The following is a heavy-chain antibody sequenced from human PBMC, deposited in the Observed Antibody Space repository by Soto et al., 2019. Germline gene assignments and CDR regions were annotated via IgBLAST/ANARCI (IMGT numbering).Heavy chain of an antibody. V-gene: IGHV3-23*01. CDR1: GFTFSRYA. J-gene: IGHJ4*02. Sequence: PGGSLRLSCAASGFTFSRYAMNWVRQAPGKGLEWVSAITGSGGSTYYADSVKGRFTISRDNSKNTLYLQMNSLRAEDTAVYYCAKDRARSYNWGQGTLVTVSS. D-gene: IGHD1-20*01. CDR3: AKDRARSYN. CDR2: ITGSGGST.